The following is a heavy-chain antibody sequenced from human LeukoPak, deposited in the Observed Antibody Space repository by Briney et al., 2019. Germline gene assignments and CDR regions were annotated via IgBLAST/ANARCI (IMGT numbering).Heavy chain of an antibody. CDR3: ARPTKEGSSWYWWFDP. J-gene: IGHJ5*02. CDR1: GFTFSSYW. V-gene: IGHV3-74*01. CDR2: INNDGSST. D-gene: IGHD6-13*01. Sequence: PGGSLRLSCAASGFTFSSYWMHWVRQDPGKGLVWVSRINNDGSSTSYADSVKGRFTISRDNAKNTLYLQMNSLRAEDTAVYYCARPTKEGSSWYWWFDPWGQGTLVTVSS.